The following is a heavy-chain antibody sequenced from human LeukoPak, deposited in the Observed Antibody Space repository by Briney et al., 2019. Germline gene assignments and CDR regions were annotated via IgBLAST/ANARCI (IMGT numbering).Heavy chain of an antibody. D-gene: IGHD6-6*01. Sequence: ASVKVSCKASGYTFTSYDINWVRQATGQGLEWMGWMNPNSGNTSYAQKFQGRVTMTRNTSISTAYMELSSLRSEDTAVYYCARGQMAGIAARRDFDYWGQGTLVTVSS. V-gene: IGHV1-8*01. CDR1: GYTFTSYD. CDR2: MNPNSGNT. J-gene: IGHJ4*02. CDR3: ARGQMAGIAARRDFDY.